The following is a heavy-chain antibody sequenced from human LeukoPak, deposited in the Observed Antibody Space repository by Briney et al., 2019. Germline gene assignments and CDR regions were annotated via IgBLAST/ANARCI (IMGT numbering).Heavy chain of an antibody. D-gene: IGHD2-15*01. J-gene: IGHJ5*02. CDR3: ARGYRAVVAAYNWSDP. CDR1: GGSFSGYY. Sequence: PSETLSLTCAVYGGSFSGYYWSWIRQPPGKGLEWIGEINHSGSTNYNPSLKSRVTISVDTSKNQFSLKLSSVTAADTAVYYCARGYRAVVAAYNWSDPWGQGTLVTVSS. CDR2: INHSGST. V-gene: IGHV4-34*01.